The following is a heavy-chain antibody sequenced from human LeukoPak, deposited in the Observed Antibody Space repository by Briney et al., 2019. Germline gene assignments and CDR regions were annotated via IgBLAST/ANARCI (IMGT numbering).Heavy chain of an antibody. J-gene: IGHJ4*02. CDR3: ARDSGSFEGEWLFDY. V-gene: IGHV3-30*19. CDR1: GFTFSSYG. CDR2: ISYDGSNK. D-gene: IGHD3-3*01. Sequence: PGGSLRLSCAASGFTFSSYGMHWVRQAPGKGLEWVAVISYDGSNKYYADSVKGRFTISRDNSKNTLYLQMNSLRAEDTAVYYCARDSGSFEGEWLFDYWGQGTLVTVSS.